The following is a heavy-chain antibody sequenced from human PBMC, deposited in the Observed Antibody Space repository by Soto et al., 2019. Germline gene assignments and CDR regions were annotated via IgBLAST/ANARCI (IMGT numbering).Heavy chain of an antibody. V-gene: IGHV1-2*02. CDR3: ARDRKDDFWSGPPDTQYYYYGMDV. CDR1: GYTFTGYY. D-gene: IGHD3-3*01. CDR2: INPNSGGT. Sequence: ASVKVSCKASGYTFTGYYMHWVRQAPGQGLEWMGWINPNSGGTNYAQKFQGGVTMTRDTSISTAYMELSRLRSDDTAVYYCARDRKDDFWSGPPDTQYYYYGMDVWGQGTTVTVSS. J-gene: IGHJ6*02.